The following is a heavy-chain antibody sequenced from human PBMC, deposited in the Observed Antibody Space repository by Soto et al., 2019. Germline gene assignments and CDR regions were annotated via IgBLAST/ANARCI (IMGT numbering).Heavy chain of an antibody. CDR2: IGTDGDT. J-gene: IGHJ6*03. CDR1: GFTLSSLD. Sequence: EGQLVESGGGLVQPGGSLRLSCAASGFTLSSLDMHWVRQPTGKGLEWVSGIGTDGDTYYADSVKGRFTISRENAENSVSLQMSSLRVGDTAVYYCVRGDMDVWGKGTTVIVSS. V-gene: IGHV3-13*01. CDR3: VRGDMDV.